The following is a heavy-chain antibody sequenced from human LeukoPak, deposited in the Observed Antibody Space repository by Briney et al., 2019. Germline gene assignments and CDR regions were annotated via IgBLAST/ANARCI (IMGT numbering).Heavy chain of an antibody. CDR3: AKVTSLRIASPFDY. CDR2: IRYDGSNK. CDR1: GFTFSSYG. D-gene: IGHD6-13*01. V-gene: IGHV3-30*02. Sequence: PGGSLRLSCAASGFTFSSYGMHWVRQAPGKGLEWVAFIRYDGSNKYYADSVKGRFTISRDNSKNTLYLQMNSLRAEDTAVYYCAKVTSLRIASPFDYWGQGTLVTVSS. J-gene: IGHJ4*02.